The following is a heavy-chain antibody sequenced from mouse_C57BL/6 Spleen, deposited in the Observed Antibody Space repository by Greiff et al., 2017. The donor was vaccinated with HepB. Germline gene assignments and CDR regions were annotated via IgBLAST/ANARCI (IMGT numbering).Heavy chain of an antibody. V-gene: IGHV1-69*01. D-gene: IGHD2-4*01. CDR2: IDPSDSYT. Sequence: QVQLQQPGAELVMPGASVKLSCKASGYTFTSYWMHWVKQRPGQGLEWIGEIDPSDSYTNYNQKFKGKSTLTVDKSSSTAYMQLSSLTSEDSAVYYCARPYYDYDCYFDVWGTGTTVTVSS. CDR3: ARPYYDYDCYFDV. CDR1: GYTFTSYW. J-gene: IGHJ1*03.